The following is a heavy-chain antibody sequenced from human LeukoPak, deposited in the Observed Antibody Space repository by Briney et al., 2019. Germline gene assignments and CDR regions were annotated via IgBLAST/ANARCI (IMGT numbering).Heavy chain of an antibody. D-gene: IGHD6-19*01. Sequence: GGSLRLSCAASGFTFSSYAMSWVRQAPGKGLEWVSAISGSGGSTYYADSVKGRFTISRDNSKNTLYLQMNSLRAEDTAVYYRATQVSMKSVAGNDAFDIWGQGTMVTVSS. CDR2: ISGSGGST. CDR1: GFTFSSYA. CDR3: ATQVSMKSVAGNDAFDI. V-gene: IGHV3-23*01. J-gene: IGHJ3*02.